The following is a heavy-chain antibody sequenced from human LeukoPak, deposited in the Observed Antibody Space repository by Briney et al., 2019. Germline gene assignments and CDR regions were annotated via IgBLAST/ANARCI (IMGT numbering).Heavy chain of an antibody. CDR2: INHSGST. D-gene: IGHD4-17*01. CDR1: GGSFSGYY. Sequence: SETLSLTCAVYGGSFSGYYWSWIRQPPGKGLEWIGEINHSGSTYYNPSLKSRVTMSVDRSKNQFSLKLTSVTAADTAVYYCARSTPVTYYFDYWGQGTLVTVSS. V-gene: IGHV4-34*01. CDR3: ARSTPVTYYFDY. J-gene: IGHJ4*02.